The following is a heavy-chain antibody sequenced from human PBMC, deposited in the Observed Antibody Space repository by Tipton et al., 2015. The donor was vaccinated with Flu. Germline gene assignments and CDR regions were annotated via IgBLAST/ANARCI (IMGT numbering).Heavy chain of an antibody. J-gene: IGHJ6*02. CDR1: GGSISSGGYY. D-gene: IGHD3-10*01. CDR2: IYYSGST. Sequence: TLSLTCTVSGGSISSGGYYWSWIRQHPGKGLEWIGYIYYSGSTYYNPSLKSRVTISVDTSKNQFSLKLSSVTAADTAVYYCARSSFGSYYSYYGMDVWGQGTTVTVSS. V-gene: IGHV4-31*03. CDR3: ARSSFGSYYSYYGMDV.